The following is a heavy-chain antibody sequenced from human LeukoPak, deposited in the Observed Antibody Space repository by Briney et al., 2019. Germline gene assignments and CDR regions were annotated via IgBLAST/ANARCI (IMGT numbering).Heavy chain of an antibody. CDR2: IDPSDSYT. Sequence: GESLKISCKGSGYRFSNYWISWVRQMPGKGLEWMGRIDPSDSYTNYSPSFQGHVTISADKSISTAYLQWSSLKASDTAMYYCARQTEGTWFEPWGQGTLVTVSS. V-gene: IGHV5-10-1*01. J-gene: IGHJ5*02. D-gene: IGHD1-1*01. CDR3: ARQTEGTWFEP. CDR1: GYRFSNYW.